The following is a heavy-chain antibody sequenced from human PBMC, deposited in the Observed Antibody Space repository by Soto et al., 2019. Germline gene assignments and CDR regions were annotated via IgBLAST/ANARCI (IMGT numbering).Heavy chain of an antibody. J-gene: IGHJ4*02. CDR2: ISSSGGST. V-gene: IGHV3-23*01. Sequence: GGSLRLSCGASGFTFSNYAMSWVRQTSGTGLEWVSVISSSGGSTYYADSVKGRFTISRDNSKKTLYLQMNSLRAEDTAVYYCASQSGSLLLGYFDLWGKGMLVPVSP. CDR3: ASQSGSLLLGYFDL. CDR1: GFTFSNYA. D-gene: IGHD1-26*01.